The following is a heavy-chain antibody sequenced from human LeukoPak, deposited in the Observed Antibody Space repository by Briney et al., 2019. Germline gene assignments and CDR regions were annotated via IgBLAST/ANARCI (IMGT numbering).Heavy chain of an antibody. Sequence: GTSVKVSYKASGSTFTSSAMQWVRQARGQRLEWIGWIVVGSGNTNYAQKFQERVTITRDMSTSTAYMELSRLRSDDTAVYYCARELPSPNDHHYFDYWGQGTLVTVSS. CDR2: IVVGSGNT. CDR1: GSTFTSSA. D-gene: IGHD1-1*01. V-gene: IGHV1-58*02. CDR3: ARELPSPNDHHYFDY. J-gene: IGHJ4*02.